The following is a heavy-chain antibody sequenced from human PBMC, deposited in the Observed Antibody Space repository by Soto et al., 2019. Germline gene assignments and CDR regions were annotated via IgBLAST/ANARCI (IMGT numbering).Heavy chain of an antibody. V-gene: IGHV1-2*04. J-gene: IGHJ5*02. CDR2: INPNSGGT. D-gene: IGHD6-6*01. CDR3: ARAPVGPEYSSSGGWFDP. Sequence: ASVKVSCKASGYTFTGYYMHWVRQAPGQGLEWMGWINPNSGGTNYAQKFQGWVTMTRDTSISTAYMELSRLRSDDTAVYYCARAPVGPEYSSSGGWFDPWGQGTLVTVSS. CDR1: GYTFTGYY.